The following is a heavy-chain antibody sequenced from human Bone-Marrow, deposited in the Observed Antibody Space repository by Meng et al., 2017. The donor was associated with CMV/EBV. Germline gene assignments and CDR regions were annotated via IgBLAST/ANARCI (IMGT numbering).Heavy chain of an antibody. J-gene: IGHJ6*02. D-gene: IGHD3-3*01. CDR3: ARCITIFGVVITDNYYYYGMDV. CDR1: GFTFSSYA. Sequence: GESLKISCAASGFTFSSYAMHWVRQAPGKGLEWVAVISYDGSNKYYADSVKGRFTISKDNSKNTLYLQMNSLRAEDTAVYYCARCITIFGVVITDNYYYYGMDVWGQGTTVTVSS. V-gene: IGHV3-30-3*01. CDR2: ISYDGSNK.